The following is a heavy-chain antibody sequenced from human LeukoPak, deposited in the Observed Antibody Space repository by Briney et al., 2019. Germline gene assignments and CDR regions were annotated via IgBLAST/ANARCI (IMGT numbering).Heavy chain of an antibody. D-gene: IGHD3-9*01. V-gene: IGHV1-46*01. CDR2: INPSGGST. Sequence: ASVKVSCKASGYTFTSYAMNWVRQAPGQGLEWMGIINPSGGSTSYAQKFQGRVTMTRDTSTSTVYMELSSLRSEDTAVYYCARDGHDILTGYYLSWFDPWGQGTLVTVSS. J-gene: IGHJ5*02. CDR1: GYTFTSYA. CDR3: ARDGHDILTGYYLSWFDP.